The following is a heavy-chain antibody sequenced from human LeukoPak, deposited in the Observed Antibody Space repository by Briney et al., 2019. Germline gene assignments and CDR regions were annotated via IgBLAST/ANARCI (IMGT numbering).Heavy chain of an antibody. Sequence: GGSLRLSCAASGFTFSSYAMNWVRQAPGKGLEWVSFISGSGDTTYYAGSVKGRFTISRDSSRNTLYLQMNSLRAEDTAVYYCAKSRGESRGASNYWGQGTLVTVSS. CDR2: ISGSGDTT. CDR3: AKSRGESRGASNY. J-gene: IGHJ4*02. D-gene: IGHD1-26*01. CDR1: GFTFSSYA. V-gene: IGHV3-23*01.